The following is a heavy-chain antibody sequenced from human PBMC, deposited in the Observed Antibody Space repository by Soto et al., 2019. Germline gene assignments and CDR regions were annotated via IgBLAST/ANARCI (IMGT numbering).Heavy chain of an antibody. Sequence: GESLKISCKGSGYSFTSYWIGWVRQMPGKGLEWVGLINPGDSDTRYSPSFQGQVTISVGKSINTAYLQWSSLKASDTAMYYCARLNYHDNSGYSPDYWGQGALVTVSS. CDR3: ARLNYHDNSGYSPDY. V-gene: IGHV5-51*03. CDR2: INPGDSDT. D-gene: IGHD3-22*01. CDR1: GYSFTSYW. J-gene: IGHJ4*02.